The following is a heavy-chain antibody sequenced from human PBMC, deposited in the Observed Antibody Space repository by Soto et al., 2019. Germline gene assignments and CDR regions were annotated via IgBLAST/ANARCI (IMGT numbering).Heavy chain of an antibody. Sequence: ASVKVSCKTSGDSFNDYYIHWVRQAPGQGLEWMGWINPNGGGTKYAQRFQGRVTVTRDTSIRTVYMELSSLGSDDTAVYYCARESGGATATLDYYYFYMDVWGKGTTVTVSS. V-gene: IGHV1-2*02. J-gene: IGHJ6*03. CDR1: GDSFNDYY. CDR2: INPNGGGT. D-gene: IGHD5-12*01. CDR3: ARESGGATATLDYYYFYMDV.